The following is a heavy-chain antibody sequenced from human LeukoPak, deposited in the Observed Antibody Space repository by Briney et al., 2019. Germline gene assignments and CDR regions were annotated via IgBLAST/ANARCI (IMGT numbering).Heavy chain of an antibody. V-gene: IGHV3-30-3*01. CDR2: ISYDGSNK. D-gene: IGHD2-2*01. CDR1: GFTFSSYA. CDR3: ARGSQLLGFSTFDY. J-gene: IGHJ4*02. Sequence: GRSLRLSCAASGFTFSSYAMHWVRQAPGKGLEWVAVISYDGSNKYYADSVKGRFTISRDNSKNTLYLQMNSLRAEDTAVYYCARGSQLLGFSTFDYWGQGTLVTVSS.